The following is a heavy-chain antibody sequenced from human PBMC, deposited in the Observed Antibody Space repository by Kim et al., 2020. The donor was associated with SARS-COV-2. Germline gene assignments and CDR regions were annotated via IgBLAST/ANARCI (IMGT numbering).Heavy chain of an antibody. J-gene: IGHJ4*02. CDR3: ATEGD. V-gene: IGHV3-21*01. Sequence: IRGRRSYRYYADSVRGRFTISRDNAKNSLDLKMNSLRAEDTAVYYWATEGDWGQGTLVTVSS. CDR2: IRGRRSYR.